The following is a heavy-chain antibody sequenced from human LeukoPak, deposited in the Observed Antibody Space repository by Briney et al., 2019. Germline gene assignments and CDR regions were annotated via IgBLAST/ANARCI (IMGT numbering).Heavy chain of an antibody. CDR2: IIPIFGTA. J-gene: IGHJ4*02. D-gene: IGHD3-10*01. CDR3: ARVDYSDSGSGSPQHHFDY. CDR1: GGIFSSYA. Sequence: ASVKVSCKASGGIFSSYAISWVRQAPGQGLEWMGGIIPIFGTANYAQKFQGRVTITADESTSTAYMELSSLRSEDTAVYYCARVDYSDSGSGSPQHHFDYWGQGTLVTVSS. V-gene: IGHV1-69*13.